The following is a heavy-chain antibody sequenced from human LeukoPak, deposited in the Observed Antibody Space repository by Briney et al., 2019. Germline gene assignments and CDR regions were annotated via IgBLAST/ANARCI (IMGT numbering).Heavy chain of an antibody. J-gene: IGHJ4*02. CDR2: IIPILGIA. D-gene: IGHD3-22*01. CDR1: GYTFTGYY. V-gene: IGHV1-69*02. CDR3: ARPHYYDSSGYDGWDYFDY. Sequence: SVKVSCKASGYTFTGYYMHWVRQAPGQGLEWMGRIIPILGIANYAQKFQGRVTITADKSTSTAYMELSSLRSEDTAVYYCARPHYYDSSGYDGWDYFDYWGQGTLVTVSS.